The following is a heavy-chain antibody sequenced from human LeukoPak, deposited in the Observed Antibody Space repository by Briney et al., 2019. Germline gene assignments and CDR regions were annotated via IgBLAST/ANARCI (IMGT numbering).Heavy chain of an antibody. V-gene: IGHV3-7*01. CDR1: GFTFSSYW. D-gene: IGHD6-13*01. CDR3: ARGMYSSSWYLYYYYYGMDV. Sequence: GGSLRLSCAASGFTFSSYWMSWVRQAPGKGLEWVANIKQDGSEKYYVDSVKGRFTISRDNAKNSLYLQMNSLRAEDTAVYYCARGMYSSSWYLYYYYYGMDVWGQGTTVTVSS. CDR2: IKQDGSEK. J-gene: IGHJ6*02.